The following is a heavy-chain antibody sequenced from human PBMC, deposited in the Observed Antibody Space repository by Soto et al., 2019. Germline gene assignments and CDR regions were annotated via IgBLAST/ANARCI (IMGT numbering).Heavy chain of an antibody. V-gene: IGHV3-33*01. CDR1: GFTFSSYG. Sequence: GGSLRLSCAASGFTFSSYGMHWVRQAPGKGLEWVAVIWYDGSNKYYADSVKGRFTISRDNSKNTLYLQMNSLRAEDTAVYYCARAERYYDFWSAYYTTAGGMDVWGQGTTVTVSS. D-gene: IGHD3-3*01. CDR2: IWYDGSNK. CDR3: ARAERYYDFWSAYYTTAGGMDV. J-gene: IGHJ6*02.